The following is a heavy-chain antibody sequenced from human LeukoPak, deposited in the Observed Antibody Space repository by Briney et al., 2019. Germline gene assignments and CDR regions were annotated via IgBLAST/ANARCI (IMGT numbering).Heavy chain of an antibody. CDR3: ARASSHLEWFDP. Sequence: SETLSLTCTVSGGSISSGGYYWRWIRQHPGKGLEWIGYIYYSGSTYYNPSLKSRVTISVDTSKNQFSLKLSSVTAADTAVYYCARASSHLEWFDPWGQGTLVTVSS. D-gene: IGHD3-3*01. V-gene: IGHV4-31*03. CDR2: IYYSGST. J-gene: IGHJ5*02. CDR1: GGSISSGGYY.